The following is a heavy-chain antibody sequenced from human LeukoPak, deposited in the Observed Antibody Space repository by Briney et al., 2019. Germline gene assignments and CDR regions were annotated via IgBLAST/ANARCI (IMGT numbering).Heavy chain of an antibody. J-gene: IGHJ4*02. CDR1: GFTFSSYA. V-gene: IGHV3-23*01. D-gene: IGHD3-16*02. Sequence: PGGSLRLSCAASGFTFSSYAMSWVRQAPGKGLEWVSAISGSGGSTYYADSVKGRFTISRDNSKNTLYLQMNSLRAEDTAVYYCAKDEYYDYVWGSYRPYWGQGTLVTVSS. CDR3: AKDEYYDYVWGSYRPY. CDR2: ISGSGGST.